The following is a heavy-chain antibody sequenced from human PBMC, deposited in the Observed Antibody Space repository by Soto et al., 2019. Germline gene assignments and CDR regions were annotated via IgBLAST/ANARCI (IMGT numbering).Heavy chain of an antibody. V-gene: IGHV4-59*08. Sequence: ASETMSLTCTVSGASFSPNYLRSIRQHPGKGQKWVGYINYGGTTSYNPSLKSRVNISLETSKSQFSLRMTYVTAADKAVYYCARLGAYDQSLDAWGPGTLVNVSS. CDR2: INYGGTT. D-gene: IGHD3-16*01. J-gene: IGHJ5*01. CDR1: GASFSPNY. CDR3: ARLGAYDQSLDA.